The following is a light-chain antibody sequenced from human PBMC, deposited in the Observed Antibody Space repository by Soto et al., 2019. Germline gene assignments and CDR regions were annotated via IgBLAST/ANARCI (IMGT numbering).Light chain of an antibody. J-gene: IGKJ1*01. V-gene: IGKV3-20*01. CDR2: GAS. Sequence: EIVLTQSPGTLSLSPGERATLSCRASQSVSNNYLAWYQQKPGQAPRLLIYGASNRATGIPDRFSGSGCGTDFTLTINRLEPEDFAVYYCQQYGSSGTFGQGTKVEIK. CDR1: QSVSNNY. CDR3: QQYGSSGT.